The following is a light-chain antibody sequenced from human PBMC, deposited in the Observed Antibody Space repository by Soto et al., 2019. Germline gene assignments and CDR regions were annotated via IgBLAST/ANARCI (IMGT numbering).Light chain of an antibody. CDR1: SSDVGGYNY. CDR3: SSYTSSSAYV. J-gene: IGLJ1*01. CDR2: DVS. Sequence: QSALTQPASVSGSPGQSITISCTGTSSDVGGYNYVSWYQQHTGKAPKLMIYDVSNRPSGVSNRFSGSKSGNTASLTISGIQAEDEADYYFSSYTSSSAYVFGPGTKLTVL. V-gene: IGLV2-14*01.